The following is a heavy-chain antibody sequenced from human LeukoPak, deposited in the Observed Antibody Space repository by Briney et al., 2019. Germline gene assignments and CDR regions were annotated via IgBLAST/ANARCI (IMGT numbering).Heavy chain of an antibody. V-gene: IGHV1-2*02. CDR2: INPNSGVT. CDR3: ARVYYYGSGSYYGY. CDR1: GYTFTGYY. D-gene: IGHD3-10*01. Sequence: ASVKVSCKASGYTFTGYYMHWVRQAPGQGLEWMGWINPNSGVTNYAQKFQGRVTMTRDTSISTAYMELGSLRSDDTAGYYCARVYYYGSGSYYGYWGQGALVTVSS. J-gene: IGHJ4*02.